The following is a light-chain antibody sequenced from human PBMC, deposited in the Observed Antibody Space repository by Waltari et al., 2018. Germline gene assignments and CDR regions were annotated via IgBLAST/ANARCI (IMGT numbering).Light chain of an antibody. V-gene: IGLV2-8*01. CDR2: EGF. CDR1: SSDVGRYKF. Sequence: QPALTQPPSASGSLGHSVTISCTGSSSDVGRYKFVSWYQQYPGKAPKLIFYEGFKRPPGVPDRFSGSKSGNTASLTVSGLQPEDEADYYCSSYAGGNTLVFGGGTRLTVL. J-gene: IGLJ2*01. CDR3: SSYAGGNTLV.